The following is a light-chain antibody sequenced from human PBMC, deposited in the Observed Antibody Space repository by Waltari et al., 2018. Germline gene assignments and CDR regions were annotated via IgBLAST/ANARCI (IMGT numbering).Light chain of an antibody. Sequence: QSALTQPASVSGCPGQSITISGTGTGSAVGNFILVSWYQQHPGKAPKLVIYENSKRPSGVSSRFSGSRSGNAASLTVSGLQAEDEAVYYCCSYAGTTLFGGGTKLTVL. CDR1: GSAVGNFIL. V-gene: IGLV2-23*01. J-gene: IGLJ2*01. CDR2: ENS. CDR3: CSYAGTTL.